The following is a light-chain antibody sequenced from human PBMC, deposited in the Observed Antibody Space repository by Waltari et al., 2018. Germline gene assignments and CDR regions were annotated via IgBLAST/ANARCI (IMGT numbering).Light chain of an antibody. CDR2: DAS. J-gene: IGKJ5*01. Sequence: EVVLTQSPATLSLSPGERATLSCRASQRVCNSLAWYRQKPGQAPSLLIYDASTRAAGIPGRFSGSGSGTDFTLTISSLEPEDFAVYYCQLRTGWPMTFGQGTRLEIK. V-gene: IGKV3-11*01. CDR1: QRVCNS. CDR3: QLRTGWPMT.